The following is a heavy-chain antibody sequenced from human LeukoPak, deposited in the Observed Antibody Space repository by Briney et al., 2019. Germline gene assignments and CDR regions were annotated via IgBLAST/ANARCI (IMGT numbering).Heavy chain of an antibody. V-gene: IGHV4-34*01. CDR1: GVSFSGYY. Sequence: PSETLSLTCAVYGVSFSGYYWSWIRQPPGKGLEWIGEINHSGSTNYNPSLKSRVTISVDTSKNQFSLKLSSVTAADTAVYYCARRRYGSGVGYWGQGTLVTVSS. CDR2: INHSGST. J-gene: IGHJ4*02. CDR3: ARRRYGSGVGY. D-gene: IGHD3-10*01.